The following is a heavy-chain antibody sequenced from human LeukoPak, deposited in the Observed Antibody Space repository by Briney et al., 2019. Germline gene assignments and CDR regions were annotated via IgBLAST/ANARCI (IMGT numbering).Heavy chain of an antibody. V-gene: IGHV4-34*01. D-gene: IGHD6-6*01. J-gene: IGHJ4*02. CDR1: GGSFSGYY. Sequence: SETLSLTCAVYGGSFSGYYWSWIRQPPGKGLEWIGEINHSGSTNYNPSLKSRVTISVDTSKNQFSLKLSSVTAADTAVYYCARGIDSSSVFFDYWGQGTLVTVFS. CDR2: INHSGST. CDR3: ARGIDSSSVFFDY.